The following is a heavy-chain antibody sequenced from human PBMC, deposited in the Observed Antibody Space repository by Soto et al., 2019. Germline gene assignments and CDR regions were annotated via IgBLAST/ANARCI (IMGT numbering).Heavy chain of an antibody. J-gene: IGHJ3*02. V-gene: IGHV5-51*01. CDR1: GYTFTNYW. CDR2: IYAGDSDT. D-gene: IGHD2-21*02. Sequence: GESLKISCKGSGYTFTNYWIAWVRQMPGKGLEWMGLIYAGDSDTKYSPSFQGQVTVSVDKSISTAYLHWSSLKASDTAVYYCAREGTCGGDCYYDAFDIWGQGTMVTVSS. CDR3: AREGTCGGDCYYDAFDI.